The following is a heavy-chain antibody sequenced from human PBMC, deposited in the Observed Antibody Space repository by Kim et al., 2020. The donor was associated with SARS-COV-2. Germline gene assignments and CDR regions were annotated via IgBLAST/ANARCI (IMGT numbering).Heavy chain of an antibody. V-gene: IGHV1-58*01. J-gene: IGHJ4*02. CDR2: IVVGSGNT. CDR1: GFTFTSSA. D-gene: IGHD1-26*01. CDR3: AAYTSGSYSGAFDY. Sequence: SVKVSCKASGFTFTSSAVQWVRQARGQRLEWIGWIVVGSGNTNYAQKFQERVTITRDMSTSTAYMELSSLRSEDTAVYYCAAYTSGSYSGAFDYWGQGTLVTVSS.